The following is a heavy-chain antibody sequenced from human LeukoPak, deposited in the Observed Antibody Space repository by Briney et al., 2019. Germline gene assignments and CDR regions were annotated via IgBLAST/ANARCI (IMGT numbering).Heavy chain of an antibody. J-gene: IGHJ4*02. Sequence: SVKVSCKASGGTFSSYAISWVRQAPGQGLEWMGRIIPILGIANYAQKFQGRVTITADKSTSTAYMGLSSLRSEDTAVYYCARGLYSSGQFDYWGQGTLVTVSS. CDR3: ARGLYSSGQFDY. D-gene: IGHD6-19*01. CDR1: GGTFSSYA. V-gene: IGHV1-69*04. CDR2: IIPILGIA.